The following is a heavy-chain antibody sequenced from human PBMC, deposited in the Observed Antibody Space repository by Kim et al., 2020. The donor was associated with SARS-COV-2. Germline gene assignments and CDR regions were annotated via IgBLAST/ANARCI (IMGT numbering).Heavy chain of an antibody. D-gene: IGHD3-10*01. CDR3: TTEKVLLWFGELFGSDY. CDR2: IKSKTDGGTT. V-gene: IGHV3-15*01. Sequence: GGCLRLSCAASGFTFSNAWMSWVRQAPGKGLEWVGRIKSKTDGGTTDYAAPVKGRFTISRDDSKNTLYLQMNSLKTEDTAVYYCTTEKVLLWFGELFGSDYWGQGTLVTVSS. J-gene: IGHJ4*02. CDR1: GFTFSNAW.